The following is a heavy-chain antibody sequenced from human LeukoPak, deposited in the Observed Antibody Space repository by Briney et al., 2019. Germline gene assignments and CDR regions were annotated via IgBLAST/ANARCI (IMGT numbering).Heavy chain of an antibody. CDR1: GGSISSGSYY. CDR3: ARGNYYYYMDV. D-gene: IGHD2/OR15-2a*01. CDR2: IYTSGST. Sequence: SETLSLTCTVSGGSISSGSYYWSWIRQPAGKGLEWIGRIYTSGSTNYNPSLKSRVTISVDTSKNQFSLKLSSVTAADTALYYCARGNYYYYMDVWGKGTTVTVSS. J-gene: IGHJ6*03. V-gene: IGHV4-61*02.